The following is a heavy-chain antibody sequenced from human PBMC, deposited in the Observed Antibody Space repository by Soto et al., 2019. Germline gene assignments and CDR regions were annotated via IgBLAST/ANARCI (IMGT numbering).Heavy chain of an antibody. J-gene: IGHJ4*02. CDR2: ISTAVGAT. CDR1: GFTFSNHA. D-gene: IGHD6-13*01. CDR3: AKDRTAAARNFDY. Sequence: PGESLRLSCAVSGFTFSNHAMSWVRQAPGKGLEWVSAISTAVGATYYADSVEGRCTITRDDSNITLFLQMNSLRAEDTAVYYCAKDRTAAARNFDYWGQGTLVTVSS. V-gene: IGHV3-23*01.